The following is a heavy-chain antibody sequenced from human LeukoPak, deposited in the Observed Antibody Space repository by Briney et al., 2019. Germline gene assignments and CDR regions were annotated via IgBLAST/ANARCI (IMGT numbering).Heavy chain of an antibody. J-gene: IGHJ4*02. D-gene: IGHD3-22*01. CDR1: GFTFSSYG. CDR2: IWYDGSNK. V-gene: IGHV3-33*01. Sequence: PGGSLRLSCAASGFTFSSYGMHWVRQAPGKGLEWVAVIWYDGSNKYYADSVKGRFTISRDNSKNTPYLQMNSLRAEDTAVYYCARDHYYDSSGYSDYWGQGTLVTVSS. CDR3: ARDHYYDSSGYSDY.